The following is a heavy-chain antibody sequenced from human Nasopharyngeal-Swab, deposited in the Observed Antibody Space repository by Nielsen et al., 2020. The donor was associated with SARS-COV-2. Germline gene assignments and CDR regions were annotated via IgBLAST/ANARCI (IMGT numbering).Heavy chain of an antibody. CDR3: ALAVYDYIDY. Sequence: GGSLRLSCAASGFTCSSYGMHWVRQAPGKGLEWVAVISYDGSNKYYADSVKGRFTISRDNSKNTLYLQMNSLRAEDTAVYYCALAVYDYIDYWGQGTLVTVSS. CDR1: GFTCSSYG. J-gene: IGHJ4*02. D-gene: IGHD5/OR15-5a*01. CDR2: ISYDGSNK. V-gene: IGHV3-30*03.